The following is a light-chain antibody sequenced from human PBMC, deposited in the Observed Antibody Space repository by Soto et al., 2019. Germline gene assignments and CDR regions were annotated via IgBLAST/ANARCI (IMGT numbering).Light chain of an antibody. CDR2: TVS. CDR1: QGINNY. Sequence: DIQMTQSPSSLSASVGDRVTITCRASQGINNYLAWFQKKPGKAPKALIYTVSNLQSGVPSRFSGSGSGRDFTLTISSLQPEDSASYYCEQYDSYPLTFGGGTKVDNK. CDR3: EQYDSYPLT. J-gene: IGKJ4*01. V-gene: IGKV1-16*01.